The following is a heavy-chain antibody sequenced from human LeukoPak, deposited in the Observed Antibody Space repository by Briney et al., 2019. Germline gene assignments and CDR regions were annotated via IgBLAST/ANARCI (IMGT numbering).Heavy chain of an antibody. Sequence: GGSLRLSCAASGFTFSSYAMSWVRQAPGKGLEWVSGISGSGGSTYHADSVTGRFTISRDNSKNMLYLQMNSLRAEDTAIYYCAKEVFYYDTSGYFGQSYFDYWGQGTLVTVSS. D-gene: IGHD3-22*01. CDR1: GFTFSSYA. J-gene: IGHJ4*02. CDR2: ISGSGGST. CDR3: AKEVFYYDTSGYFGQSYFDY. V-gene: IGHV3-23*01.